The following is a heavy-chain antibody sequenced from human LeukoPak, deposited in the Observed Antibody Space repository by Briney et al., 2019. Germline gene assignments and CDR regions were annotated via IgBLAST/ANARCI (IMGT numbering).Heavy chain of an antibody. J-gene: IGHJ4*02. D-gene: IGHD6-13*01. CDR2: ISGSGGST. CDR1: GFTFSSFE. V-gene: IGHV3-23*01. Sequence: GGSLRLSCAASGFTFSSFEMNWVRQAPGKGLEWVSAISGSGGSTYYADSVKGRFTISRDNSKNTLYLQMNSLRAEDTAVYYCAKDRRGAAAGQIDYWGQGTLVTVSS. CDR3: AKDRRGAAAGQIDY.